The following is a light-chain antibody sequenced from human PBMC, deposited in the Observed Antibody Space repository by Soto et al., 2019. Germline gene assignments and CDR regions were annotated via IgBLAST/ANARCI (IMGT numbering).Light chain of an antibody. CDR1: SSNIGAGYD. CDR3: QSYDSRLSGWV. CDR2: GNG. Sequence: QTVVTQPPSVSGAPGQRVPISCTGSSSNIGAGYDVHWYQQLPGTAPKLLIYGNGNRPSGVPDRFSGSKSGTSTSLAIAGLQAEDEADYYCQSYDSRLSGWVFGGGTQLTVL. V-gene: IGLV1-40*01. J-gene: IGLJ3*02.